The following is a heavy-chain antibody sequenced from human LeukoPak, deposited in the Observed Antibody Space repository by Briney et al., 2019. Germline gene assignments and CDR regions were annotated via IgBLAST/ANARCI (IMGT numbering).Heavy chain of an antibody. CDR3: ARDRVGTNSNSSSWFREWFDP. CDR2: IYTSGST. Sequence: TTSETLSLTCTVSGGSISSGSYYWSWIRQPAGKGMEWIGRIYTSGSTNYNPSLKSRVTISVDTSKNQFSLKLSSVTAADTAVYYCARDRVGTNSNSSSWFREWFDPWGQGTLVTVSS. D-gene: IGHD6-13*01. CDR1: GGSISSGSYY. V-gene: IGHV4-61*02. J-gene: IGHJ5*02.